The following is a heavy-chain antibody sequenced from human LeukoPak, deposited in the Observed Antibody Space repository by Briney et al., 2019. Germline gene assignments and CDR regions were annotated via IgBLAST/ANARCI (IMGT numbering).Heavy chain of an antibody. CDR2: ISAYNGNT. D-gene: IGHD3-22*01. J-gene: IGHJ5*02. CDR3: ARESYRPYYDSSGYYSS. V-gene: IGHV1-18*01. Sequence: ASVKVSCKASGYTFTSYDISWVRQAPGQGLEWMGWISAYNGNTNYAQKLQGRVTMTTDTSTSTAYMELRSLRSDDTAVYYCARESYRPYYDSSGYYSSWGQGTLVTVSS. CDR1: GYTFTSYD.